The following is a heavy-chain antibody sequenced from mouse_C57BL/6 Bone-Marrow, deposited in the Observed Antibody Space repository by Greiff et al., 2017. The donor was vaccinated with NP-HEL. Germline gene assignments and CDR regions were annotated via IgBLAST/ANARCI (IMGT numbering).Heavy chain of an antibody. Sequence: EVNVVESGGDLVKPGGSLKLSCAASGFTFSSYGMSWVRQTPDKRLEWVATISSGGSYTYYPDSVKGRFTISRDNAKNTLYLQMSSLKSEDTAMYYCARHLTTVVAPYYAMDYWGQGTSVTVSS. CDR2: ISSGGSYT. V-gene: IGHV5-6*01. CDR3: ARHLTTVVAPYYAMDY. J-gene: IGHJ4*01. D-gene: IGHD1-1*01. CDR1: GFTFSSYG.